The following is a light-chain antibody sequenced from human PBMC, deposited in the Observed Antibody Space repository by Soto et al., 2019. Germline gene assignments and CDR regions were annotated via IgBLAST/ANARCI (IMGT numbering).Light chain of an antibody. CDR2: EVR. Sequence: QSALTQPASVSGSPGQSITISSTGTNSDVGGCNYVSWYQHHPGKAPKLIIYEVRYRPSWVSIRFSGSKSDNTASLTMSAIQPEDEADYNCSSDTSSNTRRKVFGTGTKVTVI. CDR1: NSDVGGCNY. V-gene: IGLV2-14*01. J-gene: IGLJ1*01. CDR3: SSDTSSNTRRKV.